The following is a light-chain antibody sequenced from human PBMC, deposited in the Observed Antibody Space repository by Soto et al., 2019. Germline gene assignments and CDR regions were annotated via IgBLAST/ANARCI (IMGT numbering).Light chain of an antibody. CDR1: SSDVGGYDY. J-gene: IGLJ1*01. CDR2: EVS. CDR3: SSYTISSSYV. V-gene: IGLV2-14*01. Sequence: QSALTQPASVSGSPGQSITISCTGTSSDVGGYDYVSWYQQHPGKAPKLMIYEVSNRPSGVSNRFSGSKSGNTASLTISGLQAEDEADHYCSSYTISSSYVFGTGTKLTVL.